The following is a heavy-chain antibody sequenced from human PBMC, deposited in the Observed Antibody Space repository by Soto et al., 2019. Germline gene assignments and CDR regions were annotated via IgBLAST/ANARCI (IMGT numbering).Heavy chain of an antibody. D-gene: IGHD2-15*01. V-gene: IGHV5-51*01. CDR3: ARHLIVGCSVGSCYSPARYYYRMDV. CDR1: GYSFTSYW. J-gene: IGHJ6*02. Sequence: PGESLKISCKGSGYSFTSYWIGWVRQRTGKGLEWMGIIYPGDSETRYSTSFQGQVTIAADKSISTAYLQWSSLKASDTAMYYCARHLIVGCSVGSCYSPARYYYRMDVWGQGTTFTVSS. CDR2: IYPGDSET.